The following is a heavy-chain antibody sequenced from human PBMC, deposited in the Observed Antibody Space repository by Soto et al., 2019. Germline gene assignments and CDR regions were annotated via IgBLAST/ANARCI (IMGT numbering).Heavy chain of an antibody. CDR1: GDSISSGDYY. CDR3: ARVDYYYYYMDV. V-gene: IGHV4-31*03. J-gene: IGHJ6*03. Sequence: QVQLQESGPGLVKPSPTLSLTCTVSGDSISSGDYYWSWIRQHPGKGLEWIGYIYYSGSAYYNPSLKRRVTISVHTSKNQCALKLSSVTAADTAVYYCARVDYYYYYMDVWGKGTTVTVSS. CDR2: IYYSGSA.